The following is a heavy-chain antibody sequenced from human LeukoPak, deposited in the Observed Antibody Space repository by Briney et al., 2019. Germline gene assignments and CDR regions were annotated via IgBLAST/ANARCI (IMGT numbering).Heavy chain of an antibody. CDR1: GYTFTSYD. V-gene: IGHV1-8*03. Sequence: ASVKVSCKASGYTFTSYDINWVRQATGQGLEWMGWMNPNSGNTGYAQKFQGRVTITRNTSISTAYMELSSLRSEDTAVYYCAKDLDNMIVVVTAFDYWGQGTLVTVSS. J-gene: IGHJ4*02. D-gene: IGHD3-22*01. CDR2: MNPNSGNT. CDR3: AKDLDNMIVVVTAFDY.